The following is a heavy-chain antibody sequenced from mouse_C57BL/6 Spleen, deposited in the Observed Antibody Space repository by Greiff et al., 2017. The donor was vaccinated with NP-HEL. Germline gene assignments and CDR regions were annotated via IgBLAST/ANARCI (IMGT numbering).Heavy chain of an antibody. CDR3: TRSIAQAGAMDY. J-gene: IGHJ4*01. D-gene: IGHD3-2*02. CDR2: IDPETGGT. CDR1: GYTFTDYE. Sequence: VQLQQSGAELVRPGASVTLSCKASGYTFTDYEMHWVKQTPVHGLEWIGAIDPETGGTAYNQKFKGKAILTADKSSSTAYMELRSLTSEDSAVYYCTRSIAQAGAMDYWGQGTSVTVSS. V-gene: IGHV1-15*01.